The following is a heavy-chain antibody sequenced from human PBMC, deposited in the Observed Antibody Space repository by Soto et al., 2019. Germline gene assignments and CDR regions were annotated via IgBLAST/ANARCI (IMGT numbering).Heavy chain of an antibody. CDR2: INRDGSKK. CDR3: ARDVSPGSSSLYLDAFDI. Sequence: EVQLEESGGDLVQPGGSLRLSCAASGFTLSAYWMTWVRQAPGKGLEWVANINRDGSKKSYLDSVRGRFTISRDNVGNSLYLQMDSLRDDDTALYCCARDVSPGSSSLYLDAFDIWGQGTMVTVSS. J-gene: IGHJ3*02. V-gene: IGHV3-7*05. D-gene: IGHD6-13*01. CDR1: GFTLSAYW.